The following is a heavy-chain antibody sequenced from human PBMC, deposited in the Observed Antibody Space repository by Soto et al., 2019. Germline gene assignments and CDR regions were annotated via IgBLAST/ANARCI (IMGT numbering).Heavy chain of an antibody. CDR1: GASVNTGDYY. J-gene: IGHJ1*01. Sequence: VQLQGSGPGLVKPSQTLSLTCTVSGASVNTGDYYWSYIRQSPGKGLEWLGYIFYSGDTYYNPSLKNRATISLNTSRNQISLTLTSVTDADTAVYFCVGTGTTDDFWGQGTLVTVSS. V-gene: IGHV4-30-4*01. CDR3: VGTGTTDDF. D-gene: IGHD1-7*01. CDR2: IFYSGDT.